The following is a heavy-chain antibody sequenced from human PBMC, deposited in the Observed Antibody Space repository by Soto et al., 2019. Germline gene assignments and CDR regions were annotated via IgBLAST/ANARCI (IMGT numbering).Heavy chain of an antibody. CDR3: ATRRAPWRSSTDCYGVFDY. J-gene: IGHJ4*02. Sequence: EVQLLESGGGLVQPGGSLSLACAASGLTFSSYGMSWVRQAPGKGLEWVSGISGGGGSTYYADSVKGRFTISRDNAKDTLYLQMISLRAGDTAVYYCATRRAPWRSSTDCYGVFDYCCQGTLVTVSS. D-gene: IGHD2-2*01. CDR2: ISGGGGST. CDR1: GLTFSSYG. V-gene: IGHV3-23*01.